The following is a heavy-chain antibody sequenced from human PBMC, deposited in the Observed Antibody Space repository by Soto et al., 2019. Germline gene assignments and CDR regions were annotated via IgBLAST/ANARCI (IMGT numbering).Heavy chain of an antibody. CDR3: ARDLNHIPLYSSSYY. V-gene: IGHV3-7*01. Sequence: GGSLRLSCAASGFTFSSYWMSWVRQAPGKGLEWVANIKKDSSTIYYVDYVKGRFTISRDNAKNSLYLQMNSLRAEDTAVYYCARDLNHIPLYSSSYYWGQGTLVTVSS. D-gene: IGHD6-13*01. CDR1: GFTFSSYW. CDR2: IKKDSSTI. J-gene: IGHJ4*02.